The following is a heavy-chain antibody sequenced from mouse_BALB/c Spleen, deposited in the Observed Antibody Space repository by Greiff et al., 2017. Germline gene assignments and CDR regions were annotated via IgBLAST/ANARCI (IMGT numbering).Heavy chain of an antibody. D-gene: IGHD4-1*02. Sequence: EVKVVESGGGLVQPGGSRKLSCAASGFTFSSFGMHWVRQAPEKGLEWVAYISSGSSTIYYADTVKGRFTISRDNPKNTLVLQMTSLRSEDTAMYYCARFNWDDAMDYWGQGTSVTVSS. CDR2: ISSGSSTI. V-gene: IGHV5-17*02. J-gene: IGHJ4*01. CDR1: GFTFSSFG. CDR3: ARFNWDDAMDY.